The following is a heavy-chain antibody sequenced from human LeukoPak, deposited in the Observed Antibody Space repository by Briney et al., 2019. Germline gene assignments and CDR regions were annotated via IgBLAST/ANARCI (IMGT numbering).Heavy chain of an antibody. CDR3: ARGPPTAQYFQH. V-gene: IGHV1-8*03. J-gene: IGHJ1*01. CDR1: GYTFTSYG. Sequence: ASVKVSCKASGYTFTSYGISWVRQATGQGLEWMGWINPNSGNTAYAQKFQGRVTITRITSISTVYMELSSLRSEDTAVYYCARGPPTAQYFQHWGQGTLVTVSS. D-gene: IGHD1-1*01. CDR2: INPNSGNT.